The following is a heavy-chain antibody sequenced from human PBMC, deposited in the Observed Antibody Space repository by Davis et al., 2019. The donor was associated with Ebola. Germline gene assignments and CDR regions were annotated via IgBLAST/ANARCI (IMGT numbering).Heavy chain of an antibody. J-gene: IGHJ5*02. V-gene: IGHV1-18*01. CDR3: ARVMVRGVGFDP. D-gene: IGHD3-10*01. Sequence: ASVKVSCKASGGTFSSYAISWVRQAPGQGLEWMGWISAYNGNTNYAQKLQGRVTMTTDTSTSTAYMELSSLRSEDTAVYYCARVMVRGVGFDPWGQGTLVTVSS. CDR2: ISAYNGNT. CDR1: GGTFSSYA.